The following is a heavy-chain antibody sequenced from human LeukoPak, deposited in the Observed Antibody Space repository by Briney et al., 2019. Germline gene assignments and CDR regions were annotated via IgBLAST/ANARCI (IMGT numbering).Heavy chain of an antibody. CDR1: GYTFTGYY. CDR2: INPNSGGT. V-gene: IGHV1-2*02. Sequence: ASVKVSCKASGYTFTGYYMHWVRQAPGQGLEWMGWINPNSGGTNYAQKFRGRVTMTRDTSISTAYMELSRLRSDDTAVYYCAATTIVVVPAAPMDVWGKGTTVTVSS. CDR3: AATTIVVVPAAPMDV. D-gene: IGHD2-2*01. J-gene: IGHJ6*01.